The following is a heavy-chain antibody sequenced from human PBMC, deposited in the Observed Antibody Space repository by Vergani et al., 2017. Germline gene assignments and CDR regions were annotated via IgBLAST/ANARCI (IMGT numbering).Heavy chain of an antibody. J-gene: IGHJ5*02. CDR2: ISSSGSTI. CDR1: GFTFSDYY. Sequence: QVQLVESGGGLVKPGGSLRLSCAASGFTFSDYYMSWIRQAPGKGLEWVSYISSSGSTIYYADSVKGRFTISRDNAKNSLYLQMNSLRAEDTAVYYCAIVVTAGITGTTVGNWFDPWGQGTLVTVSS. V-gene: IGHV3-11*01. CDR3: AIVVTAGITGTTVGNWFDP. D-gene: IGHD1-7*01.